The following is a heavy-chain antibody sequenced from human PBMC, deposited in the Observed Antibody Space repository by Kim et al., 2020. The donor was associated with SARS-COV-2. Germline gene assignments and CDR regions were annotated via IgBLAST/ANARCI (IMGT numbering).Heavy chain of an antibody. CDR1: GYSFTSYW. V-gene: IGHV5-10-1*01. J-gene: IGHJ4*02. CDR3: ARHARTYDILTGYYKSGVVY. Sequence: GESLKISCKGSGYSFTSYWISWVRQMPGKGLEWMGRIDPSDSYTNYSPSFQGHVTISADKSISTAYLQWSSLKASDTAMYYCARHARTYDILTGYYKSGVVYGGQGTLVTVSS. D-gene: IGHD3-9*01. CDR2: IDPSDSYT.